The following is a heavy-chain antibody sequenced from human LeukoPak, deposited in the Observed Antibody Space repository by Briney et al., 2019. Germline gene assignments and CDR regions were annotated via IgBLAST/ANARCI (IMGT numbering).Heavy chain of an antibody. Sequence: SETLSLTCIVSGGSISSSSYYWGWIRQPPGKRLEWIGHIYYSGSTNYNPSLKSRVTISVDTSKNQFSLKLSSVTAADTAVYYCASRSSIWSGYQDTLYYFDSWGQGTLVTVSS. CDR1: GGSISSSSYY. J-gene: IGHJ4*02. CDR2: IYYSGST. V-gene: IGHV4-61*05. CDR3: ASRSSIWSGYQDTLYYFDS. D-gene: IGHD3-3*01.